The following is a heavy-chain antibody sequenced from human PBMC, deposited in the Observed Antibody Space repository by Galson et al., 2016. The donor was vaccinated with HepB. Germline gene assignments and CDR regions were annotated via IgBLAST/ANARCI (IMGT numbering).Heavy chain of an antibody. V-gene: IGHV1-18*04. J-gene: IGHJ4*02. D-gene: IGHD3-3*01. CDR2: IHPHNPNT. CDR3: ARDPKWPLSGTYNY. CDR1: GYTSTSYN. Sequence: SVKVSCKASGYTSTSYNTNCARQAPGQGLEWIASIHPHNPNTTLPPTFEGRVTMTTDTSTNTAYLELRGLSSDDTAVYFCARDPKWPLSGTYNYWGQGTLVTVSS.